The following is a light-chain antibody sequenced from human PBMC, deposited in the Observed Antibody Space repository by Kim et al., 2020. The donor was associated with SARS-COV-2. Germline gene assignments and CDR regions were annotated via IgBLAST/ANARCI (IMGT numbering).Light chain of an antibody. CDR1: SSDVGGYNY. CDR2: DVS. Sequence: QSITISCTGTSSDVGGYNYVSWYQQHPGKAPKLMIYDVSKRPSVVSNRFSGSKSGNTASLTISGLQAEDEADYYCSSYTSSSTYVVFGGGTQLTVL. J-gene: IGLJ2*01. V-gene: IGLV2-14*04. CDR3: SSYTSSSTYVV.